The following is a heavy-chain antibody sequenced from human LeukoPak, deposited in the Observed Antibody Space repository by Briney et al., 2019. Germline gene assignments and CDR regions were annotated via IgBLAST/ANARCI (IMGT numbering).Heavy chain of an antibody. D-gene: IGHD3-10*01. V-gene: IGHV4-59*10. J-gene: IGHJ6*03. CDR3: ARGRTVGSGPIYYYYYYMDV. Sequence: PSETLSLTCAVYGGSFSGYYWSWIRQPAGKGLEWIGRIYTSGSTNYNPSLKSRVTISVDTSKNQFSLKLSSVTAADTAVYYCARGRTVGSGPIYYYYYYMDVWGKGTTVTVSS. CDR2: IYTSGST. CDR1: GGSFSGYY.